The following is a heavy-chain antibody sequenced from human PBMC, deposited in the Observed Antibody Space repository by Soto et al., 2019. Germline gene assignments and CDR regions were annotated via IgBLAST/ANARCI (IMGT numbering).Heavy chain of an antibody. CDR1: GGSISSSSYY. Sequence: QLQLQESGPGLVKPSETLSLTCTVSGGSISSSSYYWGWIRQPPGKGLEWIGSIYYSGSTYYNPSLKRRVTISVDTSKNQFSLKLSSVTAADTAVYYCARVCRSGDDRSYFDYWGQGTLVTVSS. CDR3: ARVCRSGDDRSYFDY. J-gene: IGHJ4*02. D-gene: IGHD3-3*01. V-gene: IGHV4-39*01. CDR2: IYYSGST.